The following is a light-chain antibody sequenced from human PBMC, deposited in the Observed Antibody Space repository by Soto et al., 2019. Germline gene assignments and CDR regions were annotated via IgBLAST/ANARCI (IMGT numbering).Light chain of an antibody. CDR2: SNN. CDR1: SSNIGVNT. CDR3: ASWDDSLNGVV. V-gene: IGLV1-44*01. Sequence: QSVVTQPPSASGTPGQGVTISCSGSSSNIGVNTVNWYQQLPGTAPKLLIYSNNLRPSGVPDRFSGSKSGTSASLAISGLQSEEGAYYHCASWDDSLNGVVFGGGTKLTVL. J-gene: IGLJ2*01.